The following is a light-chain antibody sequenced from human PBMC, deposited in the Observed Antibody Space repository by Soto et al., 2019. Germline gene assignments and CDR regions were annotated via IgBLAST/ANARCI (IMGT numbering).Light chain of an antibody. V-gene: IGKV1-9*01. CDR3: QQFNAYPLT. J-gene: IGKJ4*01. CDR2: GAS. CDR1: QGISDY. Sequence: DIKLTQSPSFLSASVRDRVTISCRASQGISDYLAWYQQKPGKAPTLLIYGASTLQSGVPSRCSGSASGTEFTLTISSLQPEDFATYFCQQFNAYPLTFGGGTKLEIK.